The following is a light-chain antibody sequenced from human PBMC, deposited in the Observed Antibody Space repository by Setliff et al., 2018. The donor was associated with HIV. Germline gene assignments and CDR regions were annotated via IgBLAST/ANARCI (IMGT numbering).Light chain of an antibody. Sequence: SALAQPASVSGSPGQSITIPCTGTSSDVGSYNYVSWYQQHPGKAPKLMIYEVSNRPSGVSNRFSGSKSGNTASLTISGLQAEDEGDYYCSSYTSSSTWVFGGGTKVTVL. CDR1: SSDVGSYNY. J-gene: IGLJ3*02. V-gene: IGLV2-14*01. CDR3: SSYTSSSTWV. CDR2: EVS.